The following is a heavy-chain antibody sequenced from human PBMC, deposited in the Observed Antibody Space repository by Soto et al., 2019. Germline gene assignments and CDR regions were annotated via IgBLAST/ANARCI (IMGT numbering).Heavy chain of an antibody. V-gene: IGHV1-46*01. CDR3: ASRRVVGAPIGALLY. D-gene: IGHD1-26*01. CDR2: INPSGGST. CDR1: GYTFTSYY. Sequence: ASVKVSCKASGYTFTSYYMHWVRQAPGQGLEWMGIINPSGGSTSYAQKFQGRVTMTRDTSTSTVYMELSSLRSEDTAVYYCASRRVVGAPIGALLYSGPGTLGTV. J-gene: IGHJ4*02.